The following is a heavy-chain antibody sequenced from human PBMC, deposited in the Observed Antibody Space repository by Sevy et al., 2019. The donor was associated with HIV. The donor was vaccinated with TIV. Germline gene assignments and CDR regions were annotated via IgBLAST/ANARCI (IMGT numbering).Heavy chain of an antibody. Sequence: SETLSLTCTVSGGSISSTSDYWTWIRQHPGKGLEWIGNIYFSGSTYYNPSLKSRLIMSVDTSKNQLSLKMRSVTAADTAVYYCATLRGFDTSGYYIDCWGQGTLVTVSS. D-gene: IGHD5-12*01. CDR3: ATLRGFDTSGYYIDC. J-gene: IGHJ4*02. CDR1: GGSISSTSDY. V-gene: IGHV4-31*03. CDR2: IYFSGST.